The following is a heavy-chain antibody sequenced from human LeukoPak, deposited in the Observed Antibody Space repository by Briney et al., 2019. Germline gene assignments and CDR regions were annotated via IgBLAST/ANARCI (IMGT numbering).Heavy chain of an antibody. D-gene: IGHD1-26*01. V-gene: IGHV3-23*01. CDR1: GFTFSDYA. CDR3: ARQNTPHGNFDY. CDR2: ISHVGGT. Sequence: GGSLRLSCAASGFTFSDYAMSWVRQAPEKGLEWVSTISHVGGTYYADSVRGRFTISRDDSKNMVYLQMDSLRAEDTAVYYCARQNTPHGNFDYWGQGTLVTVSS. J-gene: IGHJ4*02.